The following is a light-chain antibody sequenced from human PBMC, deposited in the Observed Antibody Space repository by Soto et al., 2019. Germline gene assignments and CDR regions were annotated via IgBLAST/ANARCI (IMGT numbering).Light chain of an antibody. CDR2: DVS. CDR3: SSYKAYTNYV. CDR1: DSDVGGFNY. Sequence: QSVLTQPASVSGAPGQSITISCTGTDSDVGGFNYVSWYQQYPGKAPKLMIYDVSDRPSGVSNRFSGSKSGNTASLTISGLQAEDEADYYCSSYKAYTNYVFGTGTKVTVL. J-gene: IGLJ1*01. V-gene: IGLV2-14*03.